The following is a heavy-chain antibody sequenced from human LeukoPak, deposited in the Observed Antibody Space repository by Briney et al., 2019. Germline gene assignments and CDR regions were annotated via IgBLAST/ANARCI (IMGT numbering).Heavy chain of an antibody. J-gene: IGHJ3*02. CDR1: GYTFTGYY. CDR3: VKMHYDFWSAFHI. Sequence: ASVKVSCKSSGYTFTGYYMHWVRQAPGQGLEWMGWINPKSGGTSYAQKFQGRVTMTRDTSITTAYMELSRLRSDDTAVYYCVKMHYDFWSAFHIWGQGTMVTVSS. V-gene: IGHV1-2*02. CDR2: INPKSGGT. D-gene: IGHD3-3*01.